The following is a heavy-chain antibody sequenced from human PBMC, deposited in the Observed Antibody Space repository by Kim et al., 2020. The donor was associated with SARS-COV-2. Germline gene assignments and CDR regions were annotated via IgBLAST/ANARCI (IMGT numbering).Heavy chain of an antibody. J-gene: IGHJ4*02. D-gene: IGHD1-26*01. Sequence: YYADFVEGRFTISRDNFKSTLYLQMNSLRAEDTAVYYCAKGSGSPYYFDFWGQGTLVTVSS. CDR3: AKGSGSPYYFDF. V-gene: IGHV3-23*01.